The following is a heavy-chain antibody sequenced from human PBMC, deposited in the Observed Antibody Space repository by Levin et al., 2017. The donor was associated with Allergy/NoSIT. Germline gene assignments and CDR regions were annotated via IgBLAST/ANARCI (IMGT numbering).Heavy chain of an antibody. D-gene: IGHD6-13*01. Sequence: GGSLRLSCAASGFTVSTYGMHWVRQAPGKGLEWVAVISYDGSITYFADSVKGRFTISRDNSKNTLYLQMNSLRAEDTAVYYCAKDPRAAASIAPGDSVGYYSDYWGQRTLVTVSS. CDR1: GFTVSTYG. CDR2: ISYDGSIT. V-gene: IGHV3-30*18. CDR3: AKDPRAAASIAPGDSVGYYSDY. J-gene: IGHJ4*02.